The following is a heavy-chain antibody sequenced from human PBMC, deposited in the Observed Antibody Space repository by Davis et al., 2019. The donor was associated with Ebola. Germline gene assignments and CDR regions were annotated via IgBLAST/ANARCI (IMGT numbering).Heavy chain of an antibody. V-gene: IGHV4-34*01. CDR1: GGSFSGYY. J-gene: IGHJ4*02. Sequence: MPSETLSLTCAVYGGSFSGYYWSWIRQPPGKGLEWIGEINHSGSTNYNPSLKSRVTISVDTSKNQFSLKLSSVTAADTAVYYCARHSSELDYWGQGTLVTVSS. D-gene: IGHD2-15*01. CDR3: ARHSSELDY. CDR2: INHSGST.